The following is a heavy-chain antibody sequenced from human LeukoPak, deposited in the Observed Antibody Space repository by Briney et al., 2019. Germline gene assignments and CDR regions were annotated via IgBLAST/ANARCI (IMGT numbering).Heavy chain of an antibody. J-gene: IGHJ5*02. Sequence: SVKVSFKSSVGTFISYAIRWVRQAPGQGLEWMGSIIHILGIANYAQKFQGRVTITADKSTSTAYMELRSLRSEDTAVYYCAREFVVVPAAMRGRDFWFDLWGQGTLVTVSS. CDR1: VGTFISYA. CDR2: IIHILGIA. D-gene: IGHD2-2*01. CDR3: AREFVVVPAAMRGRDFWFDL. V-gene: IGHV1-69*04.